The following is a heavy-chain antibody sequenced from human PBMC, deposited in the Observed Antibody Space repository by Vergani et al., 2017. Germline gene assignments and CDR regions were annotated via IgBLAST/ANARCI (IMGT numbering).Heavy chain of an antibody. J-gene: IGHJ4*02. D-gene: IGHD6-13*01. Sequence: EVQLLESGGGLEQPGGSLRLSCAASGFTFSSYAMSWVRQAPGKGLEWVSAISGSGGSTYYADSVKGRFTISRDNSKNTLYLQMNSLRAEDTAVYYCAKEIWVKQQLVPYYVDYWGQGTLVTVSS. CDR2: ISGSGGST. CDR3: AKEIWVKQQLVPYYVDY. V-gene: IGHV3-23*01. CDR1: GFTFSSYA.